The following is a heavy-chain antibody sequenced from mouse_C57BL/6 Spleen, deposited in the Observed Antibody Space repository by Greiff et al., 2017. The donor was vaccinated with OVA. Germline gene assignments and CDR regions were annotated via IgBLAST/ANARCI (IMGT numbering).Heavy chain of an antibody. CDR2: IWWDDDK. CDR3: ARIYYSNSPGDFDV. Sequence: QVTLKESGPGILQPSQTLSLTCSFSGFSLSTFGMGVGWIRQPSGKGLEWLAHIWWDDDKYYNPALKSRPPISKDSSKNQVFLKVANVDTADTAKYDGARIYYSNSPGDFDVWGTGTTVTVSS. J-gene: IGHJ1*03. V-gene: IGHV8-8*01. CDR1: GFSLSTFGMG. D-gene: IGHD2-5*01.